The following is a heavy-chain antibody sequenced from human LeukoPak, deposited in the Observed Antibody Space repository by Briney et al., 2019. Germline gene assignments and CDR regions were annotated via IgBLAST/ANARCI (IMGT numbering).Heavy chain of an antibody. CDR1: GFTFSNYW. CDR3: ARDSAAFDI. CDR2: IKQDGSEK. J-gene: IGHJ3*02. Sequence: PGGSLRLSCAASGFTFSNYWMTWVRQAPGKGLGWVANIKQDGSEKYYVDSVQGRFTISRDNAKNSLFLQMNSLRAEDTAVYYCARDSAAFDIWGQGTMVTVSS. V-gene: IGHV3-7*01.